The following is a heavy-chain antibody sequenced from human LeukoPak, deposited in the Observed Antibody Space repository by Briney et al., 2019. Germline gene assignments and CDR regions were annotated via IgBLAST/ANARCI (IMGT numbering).Heavy chain of an antibody. Sequence: WASVKVSCKASGGTFSSYAISWVRQAPGQGLEWMGGIIPIFGTANYAQKFQGRVTITADESTSTAYMELSSLRSEDTAVYFCARDFGVVHNVVQHWGQGTLVTVSS. CDR2: IIPIFGTA. CDR3: ARDFGVVHNVVQH. J-gene: IGHJ1*01. V-gene: IGHV1-69*13. D-gene: IGHD3-3*01. CDR1: GGTFSSYA.